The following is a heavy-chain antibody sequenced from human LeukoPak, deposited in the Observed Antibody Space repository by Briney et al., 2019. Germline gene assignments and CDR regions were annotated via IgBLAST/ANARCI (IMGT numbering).Heavy chain of an antibody. CDR3: ARRSPYSGSYWYFDL. V-gene: IGHV5-51*01. CDR2: IYPSDSDT. CDR1: GYSFTNYW. Sequence: GESLNISSKGSGYSFTNYWIGWVRQMPGKGLEWMGIIYPSDSDTRYTPSFQGQVTISADKSISTAYLQWSSLKASDTAMYYCARRSPYSGSYWYFDLWGRGTLVTVSS. D-gene: IGHD1-26*01. J-gene: IGHJ2*01.